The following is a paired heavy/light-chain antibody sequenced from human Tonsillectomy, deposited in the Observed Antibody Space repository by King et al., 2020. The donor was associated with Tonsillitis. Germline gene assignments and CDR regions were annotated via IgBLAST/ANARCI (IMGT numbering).Light chain of an antibody. CDR3: QQLNSYSLT. Sequence: IQLTQSPSSLSASVGDRVTITCRASQGISSYLAWYQQKPGKAPKLLIYAASTLQSGVPSRFSGSGSGTDFTLTISSLQPEDFATYYCQQLNSYSLTFGGGTKVEIK. V-gene: IGKV1-9*01. CDR1: QGISSY. CDR2: AAS. J-gene: IGKJ4*01.
Heavy chain of an antibody. CDR3: AREGRYLEWSPAYNWFDP. D-gene: IGHD3-3*01. V-gene: IGHV3-30-3*01. CDR1: GFTLSTYA. CDR2: TSYDGLSE. J-gene: IGHJ5*02. Sequence: QVQLVESGGGVVQPGGSLRLSCAASGFTLSTYAMHWVRQAPGKGLEWVAVTSYDGLSEYYPDSVRGRFTISRDNSKNTVYLQMNSLRAEDTAVYYCAREGRYLEWSPAYNWFDPWGQGTLVTVSS.